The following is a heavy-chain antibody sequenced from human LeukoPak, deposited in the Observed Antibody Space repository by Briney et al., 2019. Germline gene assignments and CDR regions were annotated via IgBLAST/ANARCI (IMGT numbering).Heavy chain of an antibody. CDR2: RSIYNGNT. CDR3: ARGGPFPSSSSSREYYLDY. CDR1: GYDFINYG. D-gene: IGHD6-6*01. J-gene: IGHJ4*02. V-gene: IGHV1-18*01. Sequence: ASVKVSCKASGYDFINYGISWVRQAPGQGLEWMGWRSIYNGNTDYKLQGRVTMTTDTSTNTAYMEVRSLRSDDTAVYYCARGGPFPSSSSSREYYLDYWDKGTLVTVSS.